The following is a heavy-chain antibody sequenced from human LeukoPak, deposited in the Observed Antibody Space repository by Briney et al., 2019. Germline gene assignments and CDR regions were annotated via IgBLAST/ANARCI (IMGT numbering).Heavy chain of an antibody. V-gene: IGHV3-21*04. Sequence: GGSLRLSCAASGFTFSSYSMNWVRQAPGKGLEWVSSISSSSSYIYYADSVKGRFTTSRDNSKNMLYPQMNSLRAEDTAVYYCARDALDYGDYLYYYYYMDVWGKGTTVTISS. CDR3: ARDALDYGDYLYYYYYMDV. J-gene: IGHJ6*03. CDR1: GFTFSSYS. D-gene: IGHD4-17*01. CDR2: ISSSSSYI.